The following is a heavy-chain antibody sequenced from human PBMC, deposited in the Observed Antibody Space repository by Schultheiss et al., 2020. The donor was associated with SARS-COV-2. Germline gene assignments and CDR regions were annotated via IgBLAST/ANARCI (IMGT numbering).Heavy chain of an antibody. CDR1: GFTFSSYA. CDR3: ARATDDAFDI. CDR2: ISYDGSNK. J-gene: IGHJ3*02. D-gene: IGHD1-26*01. Sequence: GGSLRLSCAASGFTFSSYAMHWVRQAPGKGLEWVAVISYDGSNKYYADSVKGRFTISRDNSKNTLYLQMNSLRAEDTAVYYCARATDDAFDIWGQGTMVTVSS. V-gene: IGHV3-30-3*01.